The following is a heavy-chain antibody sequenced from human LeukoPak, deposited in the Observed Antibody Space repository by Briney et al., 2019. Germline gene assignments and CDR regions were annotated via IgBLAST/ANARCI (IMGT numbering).Heavy chain of an antibody. CDR1: GLRFRNYG. CDR3: ARDPGYSSSYYGGLSHELDY. D-gene: IGHD6-13*01. J-gene: IGHJ4*02. CDR2: IWYDGSNK. Sequence: GGSLRLSCVVSGLRFRNYGMHWVRQAPGKGLEWVAVIWYDGSNKKYADSVKGRFTISRDNSKKTLFLQMNSLRAEDTAVYYCARDPGYSSSYYGGLSHELDYWGQGTPVTVSS. V-gene: IGHV3-33*01.